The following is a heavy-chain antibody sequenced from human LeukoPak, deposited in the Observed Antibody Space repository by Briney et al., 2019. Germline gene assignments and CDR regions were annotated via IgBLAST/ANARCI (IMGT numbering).Heavy chain of an antibody. Sequence: SETLSLTCAVSGYSISSGYYWGWIRQPPGKGLERIGSIYHSGSTYYNPSLKSRVTISVDTSKNQFSLKLSSVTAADTAVYYCASPYYYDSSGYGDAFDIWGQGTMVTVSS. CDR3: ASPYYYDSSGYGDAFDI. CDR1: GYSISSGYY. CDR2: IYHSGST. J-gene: IGHJ3*02. V-gene: IGHV4-38-2*01. D-gene: IGHD3-22*01.